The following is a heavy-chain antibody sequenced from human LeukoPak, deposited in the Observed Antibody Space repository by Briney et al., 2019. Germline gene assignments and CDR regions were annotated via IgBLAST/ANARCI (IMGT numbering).Heavy chain of an antibody. CDR1: GGSISSYY. D-gene: IGHD3-10*01. Sequence: KASETLSLTCTVSGGSISSYYWSWIRQPPGKGLEWIGYIYYSGSTNYNSSLKSRVTISVDTSKNQFSLKLSSVTAADTAVYYCARVLRRYYYGSGRDNWFDPWGQGTLVTVSS. CDR2: IYYSGST. CDR3: ARVLRRYYYGSGRDNWFDP. J-gene: IGHJ5*02. V-gene: IGHV4-59*01.